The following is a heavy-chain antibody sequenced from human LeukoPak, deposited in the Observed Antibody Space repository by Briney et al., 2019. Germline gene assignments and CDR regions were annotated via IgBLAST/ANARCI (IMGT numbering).Heavy chain of an antibody. D-gene: IGHD3-10*01. V-gene: IGHV4-59*01. Sequence: SETLSLTCTVSGASITINYWTWIRQSPGKGLEWIGFIYHTGSTNYNPSLKSRVTISVDTSKNQFSLKLSSLTAADTAVYFCARVPTGTYSIDYCGQGTLVTVSS. CDR1: GASITINY. J-gene: IGHJ4*02. CDR3: ARVPTGTYSIDY. CDR2: IYHTGST.